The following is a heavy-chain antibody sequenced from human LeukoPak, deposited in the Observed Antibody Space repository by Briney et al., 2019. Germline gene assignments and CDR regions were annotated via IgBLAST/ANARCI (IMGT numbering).Heavy chain of an antibody. CDR3: ARVRGYDSSGYSN. D-gene: IGHD3-22*01. J-gene: IGHJ4*02. Sequence: GGSLRLSCAASGFTFSSYSMNWVRQAPGKGLEWVSSISISSSSYIYYADSVKGRFTISRDNAKNSLYLQMNSLRAEDTAVYYCARVRGYDSSGYSNWGQGTLVTVSS. V-gene: IGHV3-21*01. CDR1: GFTFSSYS. CDR2: ISISSSSYI.